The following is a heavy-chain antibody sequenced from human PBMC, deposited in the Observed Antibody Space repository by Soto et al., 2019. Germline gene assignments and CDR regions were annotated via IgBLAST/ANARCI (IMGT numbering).Heavy chain of an antibody. CDR2: SNAGNGYT. Sequence: QVQLVQSGAEVKKPGASVKVSCKASGYTFTTYSMHGVRQATGHRLEWMGRSNAGNGYTQYSQDFKGRVNITRDTSARTSYMELSSLRAEDMAVYYCARDGGSGMDVWGHGTTFTVSS. J-gene: IGHJ6*02. CDR1: GYTFTTYS. V-gene: IGHV1-3*02. D-gene: IGHD3-16*01. CDR3: ARDGGSGMDV.